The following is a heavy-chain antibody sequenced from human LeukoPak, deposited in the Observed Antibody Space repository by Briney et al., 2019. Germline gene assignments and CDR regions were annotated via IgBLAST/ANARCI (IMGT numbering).Heavy chain of an antibody. Sequence: ASVKVSCKASGYTFNSYGITWVRQPPGQGLEWMGWISGYNGNTIYAQRLQGRVTMTTDTTTSTAYMELRSLTSDDTAIYYCARAQRWLPLDYWGQRTLVSVSS. J-gene: IGHJ4*02. D-gene: IGHD5-24*01. CDR1: GYTFNSYG. V-gene: IGHV1-18*01. CDR3: ARAQRWLPLDY. CDR2: ISGYNGNT.